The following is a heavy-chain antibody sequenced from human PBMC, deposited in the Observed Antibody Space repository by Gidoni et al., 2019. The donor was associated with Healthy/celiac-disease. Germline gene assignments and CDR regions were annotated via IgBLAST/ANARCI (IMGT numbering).Heavy chain of an antibody. CDR1: GFTFSSYA. CDR3: AKSEAYYGSGSYSNWFDP. J-gene: IGHJ5*02. D-gene: IGHD3-10*01. V-gene: IGHV3-23*01. CDR2: ISGSGGST. Sequence: EVQLLESGGVLVQPGGSLRLSCSASGFTFSSYAMSWVRQAPGKGLEWVSAISGSGGSTYYADSVKGRFTISRDNSKNTLYLQMNSLRAEDTAVYYCAKSEAYYGSGSYSNWFDPWGQGTLVTVSS.